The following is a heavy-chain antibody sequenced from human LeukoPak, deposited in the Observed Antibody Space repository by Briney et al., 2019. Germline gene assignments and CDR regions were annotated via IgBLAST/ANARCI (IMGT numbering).Heavy chain of an antibody. V-gene: IGHV3-53*01. J-gene: IGHJ4*02. CDR3: ARLYYDILTAIRN. CDR2: IYNDGGT. Sequence: GGSLRLSCAASGFTVRSNYMSWVRQAPGKGLEWVSIIYNDGGTYFADSVKGRFTISRDNSKNTLFLQMNSLRAEDTAVYFCARLYYDILTAIRNWGQGTLVTVSS. CDR1: GFTVRSNY. D-gene: IGHD3-9*01.